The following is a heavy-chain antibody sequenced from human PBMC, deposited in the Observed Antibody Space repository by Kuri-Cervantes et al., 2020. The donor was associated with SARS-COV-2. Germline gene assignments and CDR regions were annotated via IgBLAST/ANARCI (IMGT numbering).Heavy chain of an antibody. CDR1: GFNFSRYA. CDR2: IRSKAYGGTT. Sequence: GESLKISCAASGFNFSRYAMSWVRQAPGKGLEWVGFIRSKAYGGTTEYAASVKGRFTISRDDSKSIAYLQMNSLKTEDTAVYYCTRDDFWSGYYYYWGQGTLVTVSS. J-gene: IGHJ4*02. D-gene: IGHD3-3*01. CDR3: TRDDFWSGYYYY. V-gene: IGHV3-49*04.